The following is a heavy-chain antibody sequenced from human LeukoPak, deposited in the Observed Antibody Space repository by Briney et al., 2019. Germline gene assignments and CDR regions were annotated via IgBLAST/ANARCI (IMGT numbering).Heavy chain of an antibody. Sequence: PGRSLRLSCEASGFTFSSHPMHWVRQAPGKGLEWVALISNEGSNKYYAAPVKGRFTISRDFAKNTLYLQMNSLRAEDTAVYYCARDRPLYRDYSGGVYYYGMDVWGQGTTVTVSS. CDR3: ARDRPLYRDYSGGVYYYGMDV. D-gene: IGHD4-11*01. CDR1: GFTFSSHP. J-gene: IGHJ6*02. V-gene: IGHV3-30-3*01. CDR2: ISNEGSNK.